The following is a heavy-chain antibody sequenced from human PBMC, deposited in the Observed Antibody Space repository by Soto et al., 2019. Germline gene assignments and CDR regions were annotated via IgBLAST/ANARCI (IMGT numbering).Heavy chain of an antibody. Sequence: VGSLRLSCTASGFTFSDHYMSWIRQVPGKGLEWLSYISSSGDTIYYADSVKGRFTVSRDNAKNSLYLQMNSLRAEDTAVYYCARYCSSASCYEGSAEYFQNWGQGTQVTVSS. CDR1: GFTFSDHY. D-gene: IGHD2-2*01. CDR3: ARYCSSASCYEGSAEYFQN. J-gene: IGHJ1*01. CDR2: ISSSGDTI. V-gene: IGHV3-11*01.